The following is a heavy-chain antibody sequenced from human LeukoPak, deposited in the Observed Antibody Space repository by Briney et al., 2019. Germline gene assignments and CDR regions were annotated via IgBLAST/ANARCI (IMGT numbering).Heavy chain of an antibody. Sequence: GGSLRLSCAASGFIFDDYGMSWVRQAPGKGLEWVSGINWNDGSTGYADSVKGRFTISRDNAKNSLYLQMNSLRAEDTALYYCARARDRYYYYYYMDVWGKGTTVTVSS. J-gene: IGHJ6*03. CDR3: ARARDRYYYYYYMDV. V-gene: IGHV3-20*04. CDR2: INWNDGST. CDR1: GFIFDDYG.